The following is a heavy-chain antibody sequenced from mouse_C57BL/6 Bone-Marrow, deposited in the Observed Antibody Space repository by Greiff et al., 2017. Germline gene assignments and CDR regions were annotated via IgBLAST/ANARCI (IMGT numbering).Heavy chain of an antibody. D-gene: IGHD2-10*02. CDR3: ARHEEGYGPYWYFDV. V-gene: IGHV1-62-2*01. CDR2: FYPGSGSI. Sequence: LVESGAELVKPGASVKLSCKASGYTFTEYTIHWVKQRSGQGLEWIGWFYPGSGSIKYNEKFKDKATLTADKSSSTVYMELSRLTSEDSAVYFCARHEEGYGPYWYFDVWGTGTTVTVSS. CDR1: GYTFTEYT. J-gene: IGHJ1*03.